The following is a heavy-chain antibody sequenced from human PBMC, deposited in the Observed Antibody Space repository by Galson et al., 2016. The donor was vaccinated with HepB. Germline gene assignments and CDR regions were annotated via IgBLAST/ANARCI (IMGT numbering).Heavy chain of an antibody. CDR2: TYYRSKWFN. Sequence: CAISGDSVSSNSVVWNWIRQSPSRGLEWLGRTYYRSKWFNEYADSVKSRITINADTSMNHFSLLLNSVTPEDTAVYYCARGLIALQLNFFDYWGQGTLVTVSS. CDR3: ARGLIALQLNFFDY. CDR1: GDSVSSNSVV. J-gene: IGHJ4*02. V-gene: IGHV6-1*01. D-gene: IGHD2-2*01.